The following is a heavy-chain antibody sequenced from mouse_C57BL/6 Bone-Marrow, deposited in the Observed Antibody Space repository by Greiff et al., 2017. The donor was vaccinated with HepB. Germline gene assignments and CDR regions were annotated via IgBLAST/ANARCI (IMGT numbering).Heavy chain of an antibody. CDR2: ISSGSSTI. CDR1: GFTFSDYG. J-gene: IGHJ1*03. D-gene: IGHD2-3*01. V-gene: IGHV5-17*01. CDR3: ARRMGYWYFDV. Sequence: DVMLVESGGGLVKPGGSLKLSCAASGFTFSDYGMHWVRQAPEKGLEWVAYISSGSSTIYYADTVKGQFTISRDNAKNTLFLQMTSLRSEDTAMYYCARRMGYWYFDVWGTGTTVTVSS.